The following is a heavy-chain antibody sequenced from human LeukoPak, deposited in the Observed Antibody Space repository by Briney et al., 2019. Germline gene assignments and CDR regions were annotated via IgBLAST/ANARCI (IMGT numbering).Heavy chain of an antibody. Sequence: PSETLSLTCTVSGGSISSYYWSWIRQPPGKGLEWIGEINHSGSTNYNPSLKSRVTISVDTSKNQFSLKLSSVTAADTAVYYCARGGSVEVVPAASGYSGYDLGYYFDYWGQGTLVTVSS. CDR2: INHSGST. CDR1: GGSISSYY. D-gene: IGHD5-12*01. V-gene: IGHV4-34*01. J-gene: IGHJ4*02. CDR3: ARGGSVEVVPAASGYSGYDLGYYFDY.